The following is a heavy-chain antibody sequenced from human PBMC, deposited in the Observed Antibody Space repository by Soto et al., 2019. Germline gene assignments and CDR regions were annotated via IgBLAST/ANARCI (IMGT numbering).Heavy chain of an antibody. CDR3: ARDRLSPNSDFWRGLGYYAMDV. CDR2: INPNSGDT. D-gene: IGHD3-3*01. CDR1: GYSFTGYY. V-gene: IGHV1-2*04. Sequence: ASVKVSCKASGYSFTGYYMHWVRQAPGQGXEWMGWINPNSGDTNYAQKFQDWVTMTRDTSISTAYMELSRLRSDDTAVYYCARDRLSPNSDFWRGLGYYAMDVWGQGATDTVSS. J-gene: IGHJ6*02.